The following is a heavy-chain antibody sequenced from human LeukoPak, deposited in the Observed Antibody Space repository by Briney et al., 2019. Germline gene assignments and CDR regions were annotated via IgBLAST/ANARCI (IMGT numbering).Heavy chain of an antibody. Sequence: SETLSLTCTVSGGSISSGSYYWSWIRQPAGKGLEWIGRIYTSGTTNYNPSLKSRVTISVDNSKNQFSLKLSSVTATDTAVYYCARYYYYYMDVWGKGTTVTVSS. J-gene: IGHJ6*03. CDR1: GGSISSGSYY. CDR2: IYTSGTT. V-gene: IGHV4-61*02. CDR3: ARYYYYYMDV.